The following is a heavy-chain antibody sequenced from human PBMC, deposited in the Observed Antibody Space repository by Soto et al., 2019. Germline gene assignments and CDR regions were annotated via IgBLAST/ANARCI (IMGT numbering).Heavy chain of an antibody. CDR3: ASCERFPRVGVDYYALDV. J-gene: IGHJ6*02. CDR1: GFTINRND. Sequence: PGGSLRLSCAASGFTINRNDMYWVRQAPGKGLEWVAVMSFDGNHQHYADSVKGRFTISRDNSKNTLSLEMNSLRRDDTAVYYCASCERFPRVGVDYYALDVWREGTTVTVS. V-gene: IGHV3-30*03. D-gene: IGHD3-3*01. CDR2: MSFDGNHQ.